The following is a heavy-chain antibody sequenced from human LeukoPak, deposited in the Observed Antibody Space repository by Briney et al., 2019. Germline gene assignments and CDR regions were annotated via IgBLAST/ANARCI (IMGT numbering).Heavy chain of an antibody. CDR3: ATDAYYYDSSGFRYFQH. V-gene: IGHV1-24*01. CDR1: GYTLTELS. Sequence: GASVKVSCKVSGYTLTELSMHWVRQAPGKGLEWMGGFDPEDGETIYAQKFQGRVTMTEDTSTDTAYMELSSLRSEDTAVYYCATDAYYYDSSGFRYFQHWGQGTLVTVSS. CDR2: FDPEDGET. J-gene: IGHJ1*01. D-gene: IGHD3-22*01.